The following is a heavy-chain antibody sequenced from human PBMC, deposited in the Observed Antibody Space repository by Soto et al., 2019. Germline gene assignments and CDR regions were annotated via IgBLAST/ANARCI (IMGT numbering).Heavy chain of an antibody. V-gene: IGHV4-59*01. CDR2: IYHSGST. Sequence: SETLSLTCTVSGGSISSYYWSWIRQPPGKGLEWIGYIYHSGSTNYNPSLKSRVTISVDTPKNQFSLKLSSVTAADTAVYYCARRYGASFDYWGQGTLVTVSS. J-gene: IGHJ4*02. CDR3: ARRYGASFDY. CDR1: GGSISSYY. D-gene: IGHD4-17*01.